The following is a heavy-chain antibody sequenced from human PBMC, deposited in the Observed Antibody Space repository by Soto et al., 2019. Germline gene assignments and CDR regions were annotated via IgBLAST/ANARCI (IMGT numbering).Heavy chain of an antibody. J-gene: IGHJ4*02. D-gene: IGHD5-18*01. CDR1: GVYIISGDYY. Sequence: SETQYHTCPVSGVYIISGDYYWSWIRQPPGKGLEWIGYIYYSGSTYYNPSLKSRVTISVDTSKNQFSLKLSSVTAADTAVYYCASQWIQLWLFDYWGQGTLVTVSS. CDR3: ASQWIQLWLFDY. CDR2: IYYSGST. V-gene: IGHV4-30-4*01.